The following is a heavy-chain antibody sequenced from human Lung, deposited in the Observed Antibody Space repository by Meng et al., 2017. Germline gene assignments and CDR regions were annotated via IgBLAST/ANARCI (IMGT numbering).Heavy chain of an antibody. CDR2: INHSGST. V-gene: IGHV4-34*01. D-gene: IGHD4-11*01. CDR1: GGAFSDYY. CDR3: ARGPTTMAHDFDY. J-gene: IGHJ4*02. Sequence: VELQQWGAGLVKPSETLSLPCVVSGGAFSDYYWSWIRQPPGKGLEWIGEINHSGSTNYNPSLESRATIPVDTSQNNLSLKLSSVTAADSAVYYCARGPTTMAHDFDYWGQGTLVTVSS.